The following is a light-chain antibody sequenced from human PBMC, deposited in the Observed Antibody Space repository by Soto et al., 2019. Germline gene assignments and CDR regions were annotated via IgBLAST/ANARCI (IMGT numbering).Light chain of an antibody. J-gene: IGKJ4*01. V-gene: IGKV3-20*01. CDR1: QTVPKNY. CDR3: QQCSTSPLT. Sequence: EIVLTQSPGTLSLSPGERATLSCRASQTVPKNYLAWYQQKPGQAPRLLIHDASSRASGIPDRFSGSGSGTDFTLTISRLEPEDCGGYYCQQCSTSPLTFGGGTKVEIK. CDR2: DAS.